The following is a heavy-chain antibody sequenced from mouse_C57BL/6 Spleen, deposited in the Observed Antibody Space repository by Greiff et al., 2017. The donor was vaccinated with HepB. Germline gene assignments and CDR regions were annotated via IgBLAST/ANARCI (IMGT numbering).Heavy chain of an antibody. D-gene: IGHD1-1*01. V-gene: IGHV1-61*01. CDR2: IYPSDSET. CDR1: GYTFTSYW. J-gene: IGHJ2*01. Sequence: QVQLQQSGAELVRPGSSVKLSCKASGYTFTSYWMDWVKQRPGQGLEWIGNIYPSDSETHYNQKFKDKATLTVDKSSSTAYMQLSSLTSEDSAVYYCARGGITTVVARFDYWGQGTTLTVSS. CDR3: ARGGITTVVARFDY.